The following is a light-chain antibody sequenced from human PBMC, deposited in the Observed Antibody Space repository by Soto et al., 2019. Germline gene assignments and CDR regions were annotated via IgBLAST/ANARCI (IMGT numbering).Light chain of an antibody. J-gene: IGLJ1*01. Sequence: QSALTQPASVSGSPGQSITISCAGTSSDVGSHPLVSWYQQHPGKAPKLMISEDTKRPSGVSNRFSGSKSGNTASLTISGLQAEDEADYYCSSYTSSNTLDVFGTGTKLTVL. CDR1: SSDVGSHPL. CDR2: EDT. CDR3: SSYTSSNTLDV. V-gene: IGLV2-14*02.